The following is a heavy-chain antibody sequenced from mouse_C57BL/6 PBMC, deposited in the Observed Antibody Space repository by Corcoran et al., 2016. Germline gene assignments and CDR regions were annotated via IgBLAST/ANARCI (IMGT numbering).Heavy chain of an antibody. CDR1: GYTFTTYG. CDR3: ASTTVVATRAMDY. Sequence: QIQLVQSGPELKKPGETVKISCKASGYTFTTYGMSWVKQAPGKGLKWMGWINTYSGVPTYADDFKERFAFSLETSASTAYLQINNLKNEDTATYFCASTTVVATRAMDYWGQGTSVTVSS. J-gene: IGHJ4*01. V-gene: IGHV9-3*01. CDR2: INTYSGVP. D-gene: IGHD1-1*01.